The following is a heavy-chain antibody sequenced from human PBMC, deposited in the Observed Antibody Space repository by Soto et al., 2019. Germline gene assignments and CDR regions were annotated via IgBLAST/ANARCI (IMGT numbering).Heavy chain of an antibody. CDR2: IWYDGSNK. V-gene: IGHV3-33*01. D-gene: IGHD6-13*01. Sequence: GGSLRLSCAASGFTFSSYGMHWVRQAPGKGLEWVAVIWYDGSNKYYADSVKGRFTISRDNSKNTLYLQMNSLRAEDTAVYYCARDLGIAATFPYGMDVWGQGTTVTVSS. CDR3: ARDLGIAATFPYGMDV. CDR1: GFTFSSYG. J-gene: IGHJ6*02.